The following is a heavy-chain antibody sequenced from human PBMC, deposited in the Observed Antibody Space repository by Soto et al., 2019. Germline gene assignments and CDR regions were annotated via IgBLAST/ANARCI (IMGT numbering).Heavy chain of an antibody. CDR1: GGLFSSFA. V-gene: IGHV1-69*01. Sequence: QEQLVQSGAEVKKPGSSVKVSCKASGGLFSSFAISWVRQAPGHGLEWMGGIIPVFGTTNYAQKFQGRVTITADESTNTAYMELSSLTSDDTAMYYCARGGGPYVWFNEFWGQGTQVTVSS. J-gene: IGHJ4*02. CDR3: ARGGGPYVWFNEF. CDR2: IIPVFGTT. D-gene: IGHD3-16*01.